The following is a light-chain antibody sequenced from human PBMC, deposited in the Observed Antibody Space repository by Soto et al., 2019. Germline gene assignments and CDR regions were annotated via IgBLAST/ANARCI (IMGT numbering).Light chain of an antibody. CDR2: DAS. V-gene: IGKV3-11*01. J-gene: IGKJ1*01. Sequence: EIVLTQSPATLSLSPGERATLSCRASQSVSSYLAWYQQKPGQAPRLLIYDASNRATGIPARFSGSGSGTDFTLTISSLEPEDFAVYYCQQRSKWPSWRFGQGTKVEIK. CDR3: QQRSKWPSWR. CDR1: QSVSSY.